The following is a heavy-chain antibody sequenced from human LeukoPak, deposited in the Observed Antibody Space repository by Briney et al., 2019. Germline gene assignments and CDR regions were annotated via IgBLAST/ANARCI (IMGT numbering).Heavy chain of an antibody. J-gene: IGHJ3*02. CDR3: ARLNTSSWYVHGAFDI. Sequence: GGSLRLSCAASGFTFSSYAMSWVRQAPGKGLEWVSAISGSGGSTYYADSVKGRFTISRDNSKNTLYLQMNSLRAEDTAVYYCARLNTSSWYVHGAFDIWGQGTMVTVSS. CDR1: GFTFSSYA. D-gene: IGHD6-13*01. V-gene: IGHV3-23*01. CDR2: ISGSGGST.